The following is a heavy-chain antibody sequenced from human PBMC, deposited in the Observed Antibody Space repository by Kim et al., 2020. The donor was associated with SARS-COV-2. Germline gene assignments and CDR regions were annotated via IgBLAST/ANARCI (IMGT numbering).Heavy chain of an antibody. D-gene: IGHD6-13*01. CDR3: ARVYSSSWKLKGLFDY. Sequence: SETLSLTCTVSGGSISSSSYYWGWIRQPPGKGLEWIGSIYYSGSTYYNPSLKSRVTISVDTSKNQFSLKLSSVTAADTAVYYCARVYSSSWKLKGLFDYWGQGTLVTVSS. CDR2: IYYSGST. J-gene: IGHJ4*02. V-gene: IGHV4-39*01. CDR1: GGSISSSSYY.